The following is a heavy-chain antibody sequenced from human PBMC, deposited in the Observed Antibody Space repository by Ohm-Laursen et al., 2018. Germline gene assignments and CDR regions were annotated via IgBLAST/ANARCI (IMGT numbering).Heavy chain of an antibody. CDR1: GFTLNKHG. J-gene: IGHJ4*02. Sequence: SLRLSCAASGFTLNKHGMHWVRQAPGKGLEWVAVIWFDETNKHYADSVKGRFTISRDNAKNSLYLQMDSLRVEDTAVYFCARESIAPFFWGQGTLVTVSS. CDR2: IWFDETNK. CDR3: ARESIAPFF. D-gene: IGHD2/OR15-2a*01. V-gene: IGHV3-33*01.